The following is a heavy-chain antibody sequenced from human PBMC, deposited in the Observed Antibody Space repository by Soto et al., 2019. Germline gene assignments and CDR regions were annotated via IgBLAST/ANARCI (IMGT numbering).Heavy chain of an antibody. CDR3: AKGYDFSSGPFDY. D-gene: IGHD3-3*01. CDR1: GFTFSSYA. V-gene: IGHV3-23*01. J-gene: IGHJ4*02. Sequence: GGSLRLSCAASGFTFSSYAMSWVRQAPGRGLEWVSAISGSGGSTYYADSVKGRFTISRDNSKNTLYLQMNSLRAEDTAVYYCAKGYDFSSGPFDYWGQGTLVTVSS. CDR2: ISGSGGST.